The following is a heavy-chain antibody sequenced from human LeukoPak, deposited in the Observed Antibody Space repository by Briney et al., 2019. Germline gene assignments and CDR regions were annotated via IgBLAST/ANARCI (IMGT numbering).Heavy chain of an antibody. CDR3: ARLLTTLTRSIWGRFDA. V-gene: IGHV5-51*03. CDR2: IYPGDSTT. D-gene: IGHD3-16*01. Sequence: GESLKISCERSGYDFPSYWVAGARQVPGKGLEWLGIIYPGDSTTRYNPSFQGHVTISADKSINTASRHWSTLRASDTPTNYWARLLTTLTRSIWGRFDAGGEGTLLTVP. J-gene: IGHJ1*01. CDR1: GYDFPSYW.